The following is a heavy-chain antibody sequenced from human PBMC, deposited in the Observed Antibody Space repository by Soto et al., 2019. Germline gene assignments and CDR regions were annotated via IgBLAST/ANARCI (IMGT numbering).Heavy chain of an antibody. Sequence: PLGLADAAPGFPFRRRPMKWVLQAPGKAREWVSTISSNSAYIYYTDAARGRFTTSRDNAKNKLHLLMNSLRAEATAAYYYTRDAPRDRSALCWFDPWGQGTLVTVSS. J-gene: IGHJ5*02. CDR2: ISSNSAYI. CDR3: TRDAPRDRSALCWFDP. CDR1: GFPFRRRP. V-gene: IGHV3-21*01.